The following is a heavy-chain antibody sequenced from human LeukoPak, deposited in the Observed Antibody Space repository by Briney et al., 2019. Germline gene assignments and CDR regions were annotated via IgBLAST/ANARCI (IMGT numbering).Heavy chain of an antibody. V-gene: IGHV4-59*08. D-gene: IGHD5-24*01. Sequence: PSETLSLTCSVSGGSMNNYYWSWIRQPPGKGLEWIGYIYFSGSSNYNPSLKSRVTMSVDTSKNQFSLKPSSVTAADTAVYYCARHVRSGYNFLDYWGQGNLVTVSS. CDR1: GGSMNNYY. CDR2: IYFSGSS. J-gene: IGHJ4*02. CDR3: ARHVRSGYNFLDY.